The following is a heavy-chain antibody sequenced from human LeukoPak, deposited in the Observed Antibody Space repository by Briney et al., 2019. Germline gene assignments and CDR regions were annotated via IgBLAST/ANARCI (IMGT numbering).Heavy chain of an antibody. V-gene: IGHV1-2*02. CDR3: ASYGGNIFDY. D-gene: IGHD4-23*01. CDR1: GYTFTGNY. Sequence: GASVKVSCKASGYTFTGNYIHWVRQAPGQGLEWMGWINPNSGGTNYAQKFQGRVTMTRNTSISTAYMELSSLRSEDTAVYYCASYGGNIFDYWGQGTLVTVSS. J-gene: IGHJ4*02. CDR2: INPNSGGT.